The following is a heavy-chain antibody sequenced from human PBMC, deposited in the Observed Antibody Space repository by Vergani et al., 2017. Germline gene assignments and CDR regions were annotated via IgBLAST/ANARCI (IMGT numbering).Heavy chain of an antibody. CDR1: GFTFIMHA. Sequence: EVQLLESGGDLVQPGGSLRLSCAASGFTFIMHAMSWVRQAPGKGLEWVSTLSASDRRTHYGDSVKGRFTISRDNSKNTLFLHMNSLRPEDTAVYYCAKVGRSEVACTFGAFDIWGQGTMVTVSS. J-gene: IGHJ3*02. D-gene: IGHD6-19*01. CDR2: LSASDRRT. CDR3: AKVGRSEVACTFGAFDI. V-gene: IGHV3-23*01.